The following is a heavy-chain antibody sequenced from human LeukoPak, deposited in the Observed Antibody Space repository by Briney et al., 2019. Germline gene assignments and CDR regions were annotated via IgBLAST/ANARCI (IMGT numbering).Heavy chain of an antibody. Sequence: ASVTVSCTASGYTFTIYYMHWVRQAPGQGLEWMGIINPSGGSTSYAQKFQGRVTMTRDTSTSTVYMELSSLRSEDTAVYYCARDQSPEWLFPQLYYYYYGMDVWGQGTTVTVSS. J-gene: IGHJ6*02. CDR2: INPSGGST. V-gene: IGHV1-46*01. CDR1: GYTFTIYY. D-gene: IGHD3-3*01. CDR3: ARDQSPEWLFPQLYYYYYGMDV.